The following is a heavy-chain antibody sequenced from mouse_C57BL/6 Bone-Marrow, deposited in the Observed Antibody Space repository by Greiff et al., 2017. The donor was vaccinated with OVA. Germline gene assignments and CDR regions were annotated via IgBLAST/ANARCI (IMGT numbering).Heavy chain of an antibody. J-gene: IGHJ4*01. CDR3: ANYYGTAMDY. V-gene: IGHV1-19*01. CDR1: GYTFTDYY. D-gene: IGHD1-1*01. Sequence: EVQLQQSGPVLVKPGASVKMSCKASGYTFTDYYMNWVKQSHGKSLEWIGVINPYNGGTSYNQKFKGKATLTVDKSSSTAYMELNSLTSEDSAVYYCANYYGTAMDYWGQGTSVTVSS. CDR2: INPYNGGT.